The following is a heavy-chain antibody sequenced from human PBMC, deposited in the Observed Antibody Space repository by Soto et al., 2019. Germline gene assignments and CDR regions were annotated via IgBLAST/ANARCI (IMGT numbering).Heavy chain of an antibody. CDR1: GFAFSADA. CDR2: LWADGSRQ. J-gene: IGHJ4*02. CDR3: VREICYWVLSDK. V-gene: IGHV3-33*01. D-gene: IGHD2-21*01. Sequence: QVQLVESGGGVIQPGKSLRLSCAASGFAFSADAMHWVRQATGKGLEWVAGLWADGSRQFSLASVKGRFSISRDNYKNTLYMHMNNLRIEDTPMYFCVREICYWVLSDKWGSGTRVYVSS.